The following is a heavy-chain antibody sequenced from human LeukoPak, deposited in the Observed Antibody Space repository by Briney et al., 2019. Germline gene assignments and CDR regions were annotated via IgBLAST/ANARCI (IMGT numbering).Heavy chain of an antibody. CDR3: ARLIMVRGVMGPGY. J-gene: IGHJ4*02. CDR2: INPNSGGT. Sequence: GASVKVSCKASGYTFTGYYMHWVRQAPGQGLEWMGWINPNSGGTNYAQKFQGRFTMTRDTSISTAYMELSRLRSDDTAVYYCARLIMVRGVMGPGYWGQGTLVTVSS. D-gene: IGHD3-10*01. CDR1: GYTFTGYY. V-gene: IGHV1-2*02.